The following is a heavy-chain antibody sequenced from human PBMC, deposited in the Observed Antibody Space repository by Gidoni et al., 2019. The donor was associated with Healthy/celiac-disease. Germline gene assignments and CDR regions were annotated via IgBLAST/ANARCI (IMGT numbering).Heavy chain of an antibody. J-gene: IGHJ3*02. CDR2: IYYSGST. V-gene: IGHV4-59*01. CDR1: GGSISSYY. Sequence: QVQLHESCPGLVKPSDTLSLTCTVSGGSISSYYWSWIRQPPGKGLEWIGYIYYSGSTNYNPSLKSRVTISVDTSKNQFSLKRSSVTAADTAVYYCARGPKYYDSSGNYAFDIWGQGTMVTVSS. CDR3: ARGPKYYDSSGNYAFDI. D-gene: IGHD3-22*01.